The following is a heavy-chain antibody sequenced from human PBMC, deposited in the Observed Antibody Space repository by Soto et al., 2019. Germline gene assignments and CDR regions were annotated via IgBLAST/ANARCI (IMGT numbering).Heavy chain of an antibody. CDR2: ISGSGGST. CDR1: GFTFSSYV. Sequence: EVQLLESGGGLVQPGGSLRLSCAASGFTFSSYVMSWVRQAPGKGLEWVSAISGSGGSTYYADSVKGPFTISRDNSKNTLYLQMNSLRAEDTAVYYCAKGQYSSSFADAFDIWGQGTMVTVSS. CDR3: AKGQYSSSFADAFDI. D-gene: IGHD6-13*01. V-gene: IGHV3-23*01. J-gene: IGHJ3*02.